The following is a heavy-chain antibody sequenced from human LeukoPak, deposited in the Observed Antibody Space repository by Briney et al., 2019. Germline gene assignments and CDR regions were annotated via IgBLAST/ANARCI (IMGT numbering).Heavy chain of an antibody. CDR1: GFTFSSYA. D-gene: IGHD5-18*01. V-gene: IGHV3-30-3*01. Sequence: GRSLRLSCAASGFTFSSYAMHWVRQAPGKGLEGVAVISYDGSSKYYADSVKGRFTISRDNSKNTLYLQMNSLRAEDTAVYYCARAKVVTAMVTPFDYWGQGTLVTVSS. CDR3: ARAKVVTAMVTPFDY. CDR2: ISYDGSSK. J-gene: IGHJ4*02.